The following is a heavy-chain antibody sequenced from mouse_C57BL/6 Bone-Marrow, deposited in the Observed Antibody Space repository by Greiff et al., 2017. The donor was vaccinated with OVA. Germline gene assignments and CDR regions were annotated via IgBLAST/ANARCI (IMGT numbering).Heavy chain of an antibody. D-gene: IGHD1-1*01. V-gene: IGHV5-6*01. CDR3: ARQGFPITTVVATGNY. J-gene: IGHJ2*01. CDR1: GFTFSSYG. CDR2: ISSGGSYT. Sequence: EVHLVESGGDLVKPGGSLKLSCAASGFTFSSYGMSWVRQTPDKRLAWVANISSGGSYTYYTDSVKGRFTISRDNAKNTLYLQMSSLKSEDTAMYYCARQGFPITTVVATGNYWGQGTTLTVSS.